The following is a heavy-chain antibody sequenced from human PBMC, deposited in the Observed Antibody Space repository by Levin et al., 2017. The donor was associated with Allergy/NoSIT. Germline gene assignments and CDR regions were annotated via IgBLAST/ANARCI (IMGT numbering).Heavy chain of an antibody. CDR2: IIPIFGTA. D-gene: IGHD3-3*01. CDR1: GGTFSSYA. CDR3: ARDYSLFTIFGDKNGMDV. J-gene: IGHJ6*02. Sequence: SVKVSCKASGGTFSSYAISWVRQAPGQGLEWMGGIIPIFGTANYAQKFQGRVTITADESTSTAYMELSSLRSEDTAVYYCARDYSLFTIFGDKNGMDVWGQGTTVTVSS. V-gene: IGHV1-69*13.